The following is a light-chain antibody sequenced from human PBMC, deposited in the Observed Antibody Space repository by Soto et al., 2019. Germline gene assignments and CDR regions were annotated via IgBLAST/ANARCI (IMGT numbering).Light chain of an antibody. CDR1: SSNIGSNY. Sequence: QSVLTQPPSASGTPGQRVTISCSGSSSNIGSNYVYWYQQLPGTAPKLLIYRNNQRPSGVPDRFSGSKSGTSASLAISGLRSDDEADYYCAAWDDSLSGYDVFGTGTKVTVL. V-gene: IGLV1-47*01. J-gene: IGLJ1*01. CDR2: RNN. CDR3: AAWDDSLSGYDV.